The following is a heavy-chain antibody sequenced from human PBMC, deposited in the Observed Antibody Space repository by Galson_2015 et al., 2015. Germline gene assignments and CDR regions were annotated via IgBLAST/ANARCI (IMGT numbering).Heavy chain of an antibody. CDR1: GFAFSNYD. CDR3: ARGIPED. J-gene: IGHJ4*02. D-gene: IGHD2-21*01. Sequence: LRLSCAASGFAFSNYDMNWVRQAPGKGLEWVSSISSSTASYIYYADSVKGRFTVSRDNAKNSLYLQMNSLRVEDTAIYYCARGIPEDWGQGTLVTVSS. V-gene: IGHV3-21*01. CDR2: ISSSTASYI.